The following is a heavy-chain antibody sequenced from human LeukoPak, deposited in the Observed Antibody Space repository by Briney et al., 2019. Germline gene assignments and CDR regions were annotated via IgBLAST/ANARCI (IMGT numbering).Heavy chain of an antibody. Sequence: GGSLRLSCAASGFTVSRTYMTWVRQAPGKGLEWVSVVYIDGSTYYADSVKGRFTISRDNSKNTVYLQMNSLRGEDTAVYYCARDDSSGYYAVYWGQGTLVTVSS. D-gene: IGHD3-22*01. J-gene: IGHJ4*02. CDR1: GFTVSRTY. CDR2: VYIDGST. CDR3: ARDDSSGYYAVY. V-gene: IGHV3-53*01.